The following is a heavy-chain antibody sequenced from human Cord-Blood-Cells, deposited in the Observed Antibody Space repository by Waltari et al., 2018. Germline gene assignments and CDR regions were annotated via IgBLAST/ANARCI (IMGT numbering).Heavy chain of an antibody. CDR1: GGSFSGYY. CDR3: ARETGESHY. CDR2: INHDGST. J-gene: IGHJ4*02. V-gene: IGHV4-34*01. D-gene: IGHD7-27*01. Sequence: QVQLQQWGAGLLKPSETLSLTCAVYGGSFSGYYWSWIREPPGKGLEWIGEINHDGSTNYNPSLKSRVTISVDTSKNQFSLKLSSVTAADTAVYYCARETGESHYWGQGTLVTVSS.